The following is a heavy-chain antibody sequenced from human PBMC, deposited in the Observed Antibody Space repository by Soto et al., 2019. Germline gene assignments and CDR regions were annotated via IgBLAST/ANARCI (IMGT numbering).Heavy chain of an antibody. CDR3: ASSANLRFLQWERSRFDP. Sequence: QVQLVQSGAEVKKPGSSVKVSCKASGGTFSSYAISWVRQAPGQGLEWMGGISPIFGTANYAQKFQGRVTMTAGKAPSTAYMELSSLRSEDTAVYYCASSANLRFLQWERSRFDPWGQGNLVNVSS. CDR1: GGTFSSYA. CDR2: ISPIFGTA. V-gene: IGHV1-69*06. J-gene: IGHJ5*02. D-gene: IGHD3-3*01.